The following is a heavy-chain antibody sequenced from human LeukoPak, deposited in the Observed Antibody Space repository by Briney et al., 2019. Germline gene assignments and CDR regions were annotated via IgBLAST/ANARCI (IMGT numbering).Heavy chain of an antibody. CDR2: IYWNDDK. J-gene: IGHJ4*02. D-gene: IGHD2-15*01. V-gene: IGHV2-5*01. CDR1: GFSLSTSGVG. Sequence: SGPTLVNPTQTLTLTCTFSGFSLSTSGVGVGWIRQPPGKALEWLALIYWNDDKRYSPSLKSRLTITKDTSKNQVVLTMTNMDPVDTATYYCALHRFGVVAALFDYWGQGTLVTVSS. CDR3: ALHRFGVVAALFDY.